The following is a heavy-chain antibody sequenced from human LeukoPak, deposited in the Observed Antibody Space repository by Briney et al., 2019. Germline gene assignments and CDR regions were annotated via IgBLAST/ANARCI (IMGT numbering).Heavy chain of an antibody. CDR2: IYPGDSDI. J-gene: IGHJ5*02. CDR3: ARQEYCSGGSCYTWFDP. Sequence: GESLKISCKDSGYRFSSYWIAWVRQMPGKGLEYIGVIYPGDSDIRYSPSFQGQVTISADKSISTAYLQWSSLKASDTAMYYCARQEYCSGGSCYTWFDPWGQGTLVTVSS. V-gene: IGHV5-51*01. D-gene: IGHD2-15*01. CDR1: GYRFSSYW.